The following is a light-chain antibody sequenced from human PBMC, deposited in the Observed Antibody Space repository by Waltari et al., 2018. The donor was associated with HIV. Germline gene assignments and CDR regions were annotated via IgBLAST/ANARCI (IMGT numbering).Light chain of an antibody. CDR3: CSFAGSYTLV. CDR2: DVT. J-gene: IGLJ3*02. V-gene: IGLV2-11*01. Sequence: QSALTQPRSVSGSPGQSVTISCTGPSSAIGDYNYVSWYQQHPGNAPKLTIYDVTKRPPRVPHPFPGFKAGNPASLTLSGLQAEDEAAYYCCSFAGSYTLVCGGGTKLSVL. CDR1: SSAIGDYNY.